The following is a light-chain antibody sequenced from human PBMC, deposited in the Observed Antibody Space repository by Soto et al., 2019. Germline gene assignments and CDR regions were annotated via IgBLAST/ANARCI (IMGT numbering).Light chain of an antibody. J-gene: IGKJ5*01. V-gene: IGKV1-5*01. CDR2: DAY. CDR1: QSIRSW. CDR3: QQYNSYPIT. Sequence: MQMTLSFSILSATVGDRVTITCRASQSIRSWLAWYQQKPGKAPKLLIYDAYSLESGVPSRFSGSGSGTEFTLTISSLQPDDFATYYCQQYNSYPITFGQGTRLETK.